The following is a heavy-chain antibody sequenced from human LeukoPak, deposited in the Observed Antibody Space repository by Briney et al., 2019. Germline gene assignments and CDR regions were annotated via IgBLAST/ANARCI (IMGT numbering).Heavy chain of an antibody. CDR3: ARTPITIFGVVTTTFDY. J-gene: IGHJ4*02. CDR1: GFTFNKYA. CDR2: IWTNGDPT. Sequence: GGSLRLSCSASGFTFNKYAMHWVRQAPEKGLEFVSAIWTNGDPTYYADSVKGRFTISRDNSKNTLYLQMNSLRAEDTAVYYCARTPITIFGVVTTTFDYWGQGTQVTVPS. D-gene: IGHD3-3*01. V-gene: IGHV3-64*04.